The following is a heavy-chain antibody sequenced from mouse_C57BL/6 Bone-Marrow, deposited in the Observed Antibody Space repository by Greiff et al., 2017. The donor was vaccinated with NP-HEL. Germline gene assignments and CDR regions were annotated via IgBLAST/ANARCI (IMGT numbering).Heavy chain of an antibody. CDR3: ASYYYGTEGFAY. Sequence: EVKVVESGGDLVKPGGSLKLSCAASGFTFSSYGMSWVRQTPDKRLEWVATISSGGSYTYYPDSVKGRFTISRDNAKNTLYLQMSSLKSEYTAMYYCASYYYGTEGFAYWGQGTLVTVSA. V-gene: IGHV5-6*01. CDR1: GFTFSSYG. D-gene: IGHD1-1*01. J-gene: IGHJ3*01. CDR2: ISSGGSYT.